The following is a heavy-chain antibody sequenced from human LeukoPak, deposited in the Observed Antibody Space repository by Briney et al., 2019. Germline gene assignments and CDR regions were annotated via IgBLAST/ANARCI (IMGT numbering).Heavy chain of an antibody. D-gene: IGHD6-13*01. V-gene: IGHV3-23*01. J-gene: IGHJ4*02. CDR2: LSRSGDST. CDR1: GFTFSTCA. CDR3: AKIVKAAPGLLDY. Sequence: PGGSLRLSCAASGFTFSTCAMSWVRQAPGKGLEWVTALSRSGDSTYYADAVKGRVTISRDNAKNPLYLQMNSLRADDTAVYYCAKIVKAAPGLLDYWGQGTLVTVS.